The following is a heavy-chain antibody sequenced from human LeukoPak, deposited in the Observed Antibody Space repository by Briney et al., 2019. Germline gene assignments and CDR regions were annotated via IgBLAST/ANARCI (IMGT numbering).Heavy chain of an antibody. CDR3: ARDGSVGSYYYYMDV. CDR2: IYYSGST. Sequence: SETLSLTCTVSGVSISSSSYYWGWIRQPPGKGLEWIGNIYYSGSTYYNPSLKSRVTISVDTSKNQFSLKLSSVTAADTAVYYCARDGSVGSYYYYMDVWGKGTTVTVSS. V-gene: IGHV4-39*07. D-gene: IGHD1-26*01. J-gene: IGHJ6*03. CDR1: GVSISSSSYY.